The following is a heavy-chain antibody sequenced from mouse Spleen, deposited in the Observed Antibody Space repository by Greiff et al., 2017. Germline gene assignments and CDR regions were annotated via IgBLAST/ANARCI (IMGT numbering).Heavy chain of an antibody. CDR2: IDPSDSYT. D-gene: IGHD3-1*01. CDR1: GYTFTSYW. CDR3: ARSGSSGFY. J-gene: IGHJ2*01. Sequence: QVQLQQPGAELVMPGASVKLSCKASGYTFTSYWMHWVKQRPGQGLEWIGEIDPSDSYTNYNQKFKGEATLTVDKSSSTAYMQLSSLTSEDSAVYYCARSGSSGFYWGQGTTLTVSS. V-gene: IGHV1-69*01.